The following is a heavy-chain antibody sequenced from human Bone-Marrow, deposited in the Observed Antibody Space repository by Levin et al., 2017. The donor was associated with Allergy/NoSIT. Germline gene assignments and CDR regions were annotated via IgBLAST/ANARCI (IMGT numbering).Heavy chain of an antibody. D-gene: IGHD2-15*01. V-gene: IGHV3-74*01. CDR1: GFTFSNYW. CDR2: IDRDGSST. Sequence: PSGGSLRLSCAASGFTFSNYWMHWVRQAPGKGLVWVSEIDRDGSSTAYADSVKGRFTTSRDNAKNTLYLQMNSLRVEDTAVYYCARGTQGASGTDYWGQGTLVSVSS. J-gene: IGHJ4*02. CDR3: ARGTQGASGTDY.